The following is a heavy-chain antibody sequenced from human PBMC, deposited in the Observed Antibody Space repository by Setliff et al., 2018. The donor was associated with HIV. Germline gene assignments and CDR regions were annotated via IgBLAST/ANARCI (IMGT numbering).Heavy chain of an antibody. Sequence: ASVKVSCKAAGYAFISYAIHWVRQAPGQRLEWMGWINGGTGNTKYSQKFQGGVTITRDTSANVVYMELSSLRSEDTAIYYCARDPSKAARPWGYSDYWGQGILVTVSS. D-gene: IGHD6-6*01. V-gene: IGHV1-3*01. CDR1: GYAFISYA. CDR3: ARDPSKAARPWGYSDY. CDR2: INGGTGNT. J-gene: IGHJ4*02.